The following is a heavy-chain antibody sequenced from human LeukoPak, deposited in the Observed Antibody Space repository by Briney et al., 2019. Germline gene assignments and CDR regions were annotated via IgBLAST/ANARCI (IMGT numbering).Heavy chain of an antibody. D-gene: IGHD1-26*01. CDR1: GYTFTSYD. J-gene: IGHJ3*02. Sequence: ASVKVSCKASGYTFTSYDINWVRLATGQGLEWMGWMNPNSGNTGYAQKLQGRVTITRNTSISTAYMELSSLRSEDTAVYYCARNSGSSTNAFDIWGQGTMVTVSS. CDR2: MNPNSGNT. V-gene: IGHV1-8*03. CDR3: ARNSGSSTNAFDI.